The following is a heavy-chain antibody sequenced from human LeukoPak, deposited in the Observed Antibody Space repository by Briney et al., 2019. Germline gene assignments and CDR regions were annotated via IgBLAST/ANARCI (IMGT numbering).Heavy chain of an antibody. CDR1: GFTISSYW. Sequence: GGSLRLSCAASGFTISSYWMGWVRQAPGKGLEWVANIKQDGSEKYYVDSVKGRFTISRDNAKNSLYLQMNSLRAEDTAVYYCAREDAVAGTSFDYWGQGTLVTVSS. V-gene: IGHV3-7*01. D-gene: IGHD6-19*01. J-gene: IGHJ4*02. CDR3: AREDAVAGTSFDY. CDR2: IKQDGSEK.